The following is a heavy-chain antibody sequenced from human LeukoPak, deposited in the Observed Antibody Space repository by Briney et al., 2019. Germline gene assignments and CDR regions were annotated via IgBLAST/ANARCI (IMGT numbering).Heavy chain of an antibody. V-gene: IGHV3-49*03. CDR2: IRSKAYGGTT. D-gene: IGHD6-13*01. CDR1: GFTFGDYA. J-gene: IGHJ4*02. Sequence: GGSLRLSCTASGFTFGDYAMSWFRQAPGKGLEWVGFIRSKAYGGTTEYAASVKGRFTISRDDSKSIAYLQMNSLKTEDTAVYFWTRDRSSSWDYYFDYWAQGTLVTVFS. CDR3: TRDRSSSWDYYFDY.